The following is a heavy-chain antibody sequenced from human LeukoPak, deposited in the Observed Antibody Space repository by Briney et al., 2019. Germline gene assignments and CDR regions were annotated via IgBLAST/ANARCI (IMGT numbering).Heavy chain of an antibody. J-gene: IGHJ4*02. Sequence: PSETLSLTCTVSGDSISSYYWSWIRQPPGKGLEWIGYIHTGGGTSYIPSLKGRVTISIDTSKNQFSLKLGSVTAADSAVYYCARLTRLSTSPDRYYLDYWGQGTLVTVSP. CDR2: IHTGGGT. V-gene: IGHV4-4*09. D-gene: IGHD6-6*01. CDR3: ARLTRLSTSPDRYYLDY. CDR1: GDSISSYY.